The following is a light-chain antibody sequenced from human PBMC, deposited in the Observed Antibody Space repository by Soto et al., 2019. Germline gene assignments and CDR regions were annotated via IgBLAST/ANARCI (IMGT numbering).Light chain of an antibody. CDR1: QYISTY. CDR3: KESSRTS. CDR2: VAS. V-gene: IGKV1-39*01. J-gene: IGKJ1*01. Sequence: SKSSLSASVGDSLTITCRASQYISTYLNWYQQKPRKAPKILIYVASKLQSGVPSRFSGSGSGTDFTLTIIRLQHEEIANCYCKESSRTSFGQGTKVDIK.